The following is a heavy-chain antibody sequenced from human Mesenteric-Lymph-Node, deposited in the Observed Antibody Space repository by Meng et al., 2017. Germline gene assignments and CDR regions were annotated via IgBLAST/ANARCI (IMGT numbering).Heavy chain of an antibody. J-gene: IGHJ6*02. V-gene: IGHV3-21*01. D-gene: IGHD2-15*01. CDR3: ARDAWPGYCSGGSCHYYYYGMDV. CDR1: GFTFSSYS. CDR2: ISSSSSYI. Sequence: GESLKISCAASGFTFSSYSMNWVRQAPGKGLEWVSSISSSSSYIYYADSVKGRFTISRDNAKNSLYLQMNSLRAEDTPVYYCARDAWPGYCSGGSCHYYYYGMDVWGQGTTVTVSS.